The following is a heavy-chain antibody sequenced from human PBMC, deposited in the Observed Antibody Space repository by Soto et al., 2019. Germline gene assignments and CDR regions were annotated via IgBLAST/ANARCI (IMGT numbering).Heavy chain of an antibody. Sequence: QVQLVQSGAEVKKPGASVKVSCKASGYTFTSYGISWVRQAPGQGLEWMGWINAYNGNTNYAQKLQGRVTMTTDTATITAYRELRSLRSDDTAVFYCARDPVAGTYFDYWGQGTLVTVSS. CDR3: ARDPVAGTYFDY. CDR1: GYTFTSYG. CDR2: INAYNGNT. V-gene: IGHV1-18*01. J-gene: IGHJ4*02. D-gene: IGHD6-19*01.